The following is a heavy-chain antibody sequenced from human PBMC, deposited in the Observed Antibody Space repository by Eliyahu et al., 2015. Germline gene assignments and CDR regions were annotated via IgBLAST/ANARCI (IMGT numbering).Heavy chain of an antibody. D-gene: IGHD2-8*01. J-gene: IGHJ6*02. Sequence: QVQLVQSGAEVKKPGASVKVSCKASGXTFPGYFMPWVRQAPGXGLEWMGWINPNSGGTNYAQKFQGWVTMTRDTSISTAYMELSRLRSDDTAVYYCARDLLAPGGCTNGVCFESGGDYYYGMDVWGQGTTVTVSS. V-gene: IGHV1-2*04. CDR3: ARDLLAPGGCTNGVCFESGGDYYYGMDV. CDR2: INPNSGGT. CDR1: GXTFPGYF.